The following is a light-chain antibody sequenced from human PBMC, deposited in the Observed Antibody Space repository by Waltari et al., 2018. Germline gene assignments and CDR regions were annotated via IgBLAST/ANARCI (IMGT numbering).Light chain of an antibody. J-gene: IGKJ1*01. CDR2: DAS. CDR1: QSVGRA. V-gene: IGKV3-20*01. CDR3: QMYVRLPVT. Sequence: CRASQSVGRALAWYQQKPGQAPRLLIYDASSSATGISDKFSGSGSGTDFSLTISRVEPEDFAVYFCQMYVRLPVTFGQGTKVEVK.